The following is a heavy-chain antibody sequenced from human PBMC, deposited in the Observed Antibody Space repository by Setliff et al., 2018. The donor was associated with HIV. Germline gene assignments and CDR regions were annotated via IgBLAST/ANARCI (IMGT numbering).Heavy chain of an antibody. CDR2: IMSILRIA. CDR3: AKELSYCSGGNCYFDS. Sequence: SVKVSCKASGGSFTSFAISWVRQAPGQGLEWMGGIMSILRIANYAQKFQGRVTITADKSTRTAYTELSSLRSEDTAVYYCAKELSYCSGGNCYFDSWGQGTLVTVSS. CDR1: GGSFTSFA. D-gene: IGHD2-15*01. J-gene: IGHJ4*02. V-gene: IGHV1-69*10.